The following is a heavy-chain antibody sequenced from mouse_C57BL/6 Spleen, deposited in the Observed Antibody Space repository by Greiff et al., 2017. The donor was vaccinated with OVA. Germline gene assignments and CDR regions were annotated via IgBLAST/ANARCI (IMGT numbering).Heavy chain of an antibody. V-gene: IGHV2-9-1*01. CDR3: AREDFNGVFDY. CDR2: IWTGGGR. CDR1: GFSLTSYA. J-gene: IGHJ2*01. Sequence: VQGVESGPGLVAPSQSLSLTCTVSGFSLTSYAISWVRQPPGKGLEWLGVIWTGGGRNYNSAPKSRLSISNDNSKSQVFLKMNSLQTADTAGDYCAREDFNGVFDYWGQGTTLTVSS.